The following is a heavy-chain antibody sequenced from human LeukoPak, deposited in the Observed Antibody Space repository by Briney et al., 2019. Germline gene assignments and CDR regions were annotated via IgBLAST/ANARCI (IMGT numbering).Heavy chain of an antibody. CDR3: ARDIAFGELAMDY. CDR1: GGSISSSSYY. Sequence: PSETLSLTCTVSGGSISSSSYYWGWIRQPPGKGLEWIGSIYYSGNTYYNPSLKSRVTISVDTSKNQFSLKLRSVTAADTAVYYCARDIAFGELAMDYWGQGTLVTVSS. J-gene: IGHJ4*02. D-gene: IGHD3-10*01. V-gene: IGHV4-39*07. CDR2: IYYSGNT.